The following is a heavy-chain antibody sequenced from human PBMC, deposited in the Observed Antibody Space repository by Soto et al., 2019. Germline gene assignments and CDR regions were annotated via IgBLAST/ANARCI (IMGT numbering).Heavy chain of an antibody. Sequence: PGGSLRLSCAASGFTVSSYGMHWVRQAPGKGLEWVAVISYDGSNKYYADSVKGRFTISRDNSKNTLYLQMNSLRAEDTAVYYCAAAHCSGGSCYWSQYFQHWGQGTLVTVSS. CDR1: GFTVSSYG. J-gene: IGHJ1*01. CDR3: AAAHCSGGSCYWSQYFQH. V-gene: IGHV3-30*03. CDR2: ISYDGSNK. D-gene: IGHD2-15*01.